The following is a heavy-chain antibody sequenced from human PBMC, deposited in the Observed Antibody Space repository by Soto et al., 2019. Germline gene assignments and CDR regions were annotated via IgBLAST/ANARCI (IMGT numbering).Heavy chain of an antibody. CDR1: GFTFRSYN. CDR3: ARGGTIAVTTIGDY. J-gene: IGHJ4*01. D-gene: IGHD5-12*01. Sequence: DVQLVESGGGLVQPGGSLRLSCAASGFTFRSYNMNWVRQAPGKGLDWVSYISSSCSTIYYADSVKGRFTISRDNAKNSLYLQMNSLRDDDTAMYYCARGGTIAVTTIGDYWGQGTLVTVSS. V-gene: IGHV3-48*02. CDR2: ISSSCSTI.